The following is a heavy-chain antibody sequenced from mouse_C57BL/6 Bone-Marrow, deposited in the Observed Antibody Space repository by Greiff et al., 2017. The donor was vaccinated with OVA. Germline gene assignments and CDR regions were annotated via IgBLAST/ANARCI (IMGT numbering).Heavy chain of an antibody. Sequence: VKLMESGAELVRPGTSVKVSCKASGYAFTNYLIEWVKQRPGQGLEWIGVINPGSGGTNYNEKFKGKATLTADKSSSTAYMQLSSLTSEDSAVYFCARRWLLPYAMDYWGQGTSVTVSS. J-gene: IGHJ4*01. V-gene: IGHV1-54*01. CDR1: GYAFTNYL. CDR3: ARRWLLPYAMDY. CDR2: INPGSGGT. D-gene: IGHD2-3*01.